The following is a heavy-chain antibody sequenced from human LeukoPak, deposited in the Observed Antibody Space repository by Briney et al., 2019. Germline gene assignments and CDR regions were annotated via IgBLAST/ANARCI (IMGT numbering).Heavy chain of an antibody. CDR2: IWYDGSNK. CDR3: AKDATYYYGSGSQDY. D-gene: IGHD3-10*01. J-gene: IGHJ4*02. Sequence: GRSLRLSCAASGFTFSSYGMHWVRQAPGKGLEWVAVIWYDGSNKYYADSVKGRFTISRDNSKNTLYLQMNSLRAEDTAVYYCAKDATYYYGSGSQDYLGQGTLVTVSS. CDR1: GFTFSSYG. V-gene: IGHV3-33*06.